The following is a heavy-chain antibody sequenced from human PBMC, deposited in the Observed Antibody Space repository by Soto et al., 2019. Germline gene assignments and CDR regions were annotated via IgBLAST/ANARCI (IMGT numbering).Heavy chain of an antibody. J-gene: IGHJ4*02. CDR2: ISYDGSNK. D-gene: IGHD1-1*01. V-gene: IGHV3-30-3*01. CDR3: ARDRTGRTWRRGYYFDY. CDR1: GFTFSSYA. Sequence: GGSLRLSCAASGFTFSSYAMHWVRQAPGKGLEWVAVISYDGSNKYYADSVKGRFTISRENSKNTLYLQMNSLRAEDTAVYYCARDRTGRTWRRGYYFDYWGQGTLVTVSS.